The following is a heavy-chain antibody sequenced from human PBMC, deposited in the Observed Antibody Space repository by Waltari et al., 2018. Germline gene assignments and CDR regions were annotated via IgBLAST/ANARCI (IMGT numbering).Heavy chain of an antibody. D-gene: IGHD6-13*01. CDR3: ARGNVQAGGRYYFDF. CDR2: LYPASHT. V-gene: IGHV3-53*02. CDR1: GFIVSSTF. J-gene: IGHJ4*02. Sequence: EVQVVETGGGLIQPVGSLRLSCAASGFIVSSTFLSWVRQAPGKGLEWVSTLYPASHTYYADSVKCRLIISRDSSKNTLYLQMSSVTAEDTAVYYCARGNVQAGGRYYFDFWGQGTLVTVSS.